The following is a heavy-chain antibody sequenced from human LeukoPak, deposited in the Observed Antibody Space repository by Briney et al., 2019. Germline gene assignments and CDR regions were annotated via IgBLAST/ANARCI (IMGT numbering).Heavy chain of an antibody. D-gene: IGHD3-22*01. CDR3: ARVSNYYDSSGYSHVDAFDI. CDR1: GFTFSSYS. CDR2: IKQDGSEK. Sequence: QPGGSLRLSCAASGFTFSSYSMNWVRQAPGKGLEWVANIKQDGSEKYYVDSVKGRFTISRDNAKNSLYLQMNSLRAEDTAVYYCARVSNYYDSSGYSHVDAFDIWGQGTMVTVSS. V-gene: IGHV3-7*01. J-gene: IGHJ3*02.